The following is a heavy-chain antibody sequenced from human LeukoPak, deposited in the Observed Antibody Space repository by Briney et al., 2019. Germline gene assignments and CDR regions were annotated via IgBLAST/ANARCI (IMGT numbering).Heavy chain of an antibody. J-gene: IGHJ6*04. D-gene: IGHD3-10*01. Sequence: GGSLRLSCAASGFTVSSNYMSWVRQAPGKGLEWVSVIYSGGSTYYADSVKGRFTISRDNSKNTLYLQMNSLRAEDTAVYYCARERRYYGSGSPAMDVWGKGTTVTISS. V-gene: IGHV3-53*01. CDR1: GFTVSSNY. CDR2: IYSGGST. CDR3: ARERRYYGSGSPAMDV.